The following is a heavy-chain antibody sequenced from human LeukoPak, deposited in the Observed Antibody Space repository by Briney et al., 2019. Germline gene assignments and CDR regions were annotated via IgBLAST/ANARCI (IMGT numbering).Heavy chain of an antibody. V-gene: IGHV1-2*02. CDR1: GYTFTDYY. CDR2: INPNSGGT. Sequence: GASVKVSCKASGYTFTDYYMHWVRQAPGQGLEWMGWINPNSGGTNYAQKFQGRVTMTRDTSISTAYMELSRLRSDDTAVHYCARGLEWFGELSHFDYWGQGTLVTVSS. CDR3: ARGLEWFGELSHFDY. J-gene: IGHJ4*02. D-gene: IGHD3-10*01.